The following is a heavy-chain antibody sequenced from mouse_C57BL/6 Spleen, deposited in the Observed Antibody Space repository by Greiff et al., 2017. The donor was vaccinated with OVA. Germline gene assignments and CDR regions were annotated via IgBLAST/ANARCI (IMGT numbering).Heavy chain of an antibody. Sequence: QVQLQQPGAELVMPGASVKLSCKASGYTFTSYWMHWVKQRPGQGLEWIGEIDPSDSYTNYNQKFKGKSTLTVDKSSSTAYMQLSSLTSEDSAVYYCARRDHGDYAMDCWGQGTSVTVSS. CDR1: GYTFTSYW. D-gene: IGHD2-3*01. V-gene: IGHV1-69*01. J-gene: IGHJ4*01. CDR2: IDPSDSYT. CDR3: ARRDHGDYAMDC.